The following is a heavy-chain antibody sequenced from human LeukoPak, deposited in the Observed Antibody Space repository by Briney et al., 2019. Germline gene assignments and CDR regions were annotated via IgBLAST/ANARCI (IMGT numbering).Heavy chain of an antibody. Sequence: SETLSLTCTVSGGSISSYYWSWIRQPPGKGLEWIGYIYYSGSTNYNPSLKSRVTISVDTSKNQFSLKLSSVIAADTAVYYCARSITGTTFYYYGMDVWGKGTTVTVSS. CDR2: IYYSGST. CDR1: GGSISSYY. J-gene: IGHJ6*04. V-gene: IGHV4-59*01. CDR3: ARSITGTTFYYYGMDV. D-gene: IGHD1-20*01.